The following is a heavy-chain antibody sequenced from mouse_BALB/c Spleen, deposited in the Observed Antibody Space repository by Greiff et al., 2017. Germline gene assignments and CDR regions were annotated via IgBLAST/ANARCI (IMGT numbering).Heavy chain of an antibody. CDR3: TRMGDYDEGAAMDY. Sequence: VQLQQPGAELVRPGASVKLSCKASGYTFTSYWINWVKQRPGQGLEWIGNIYPSDSYTNYNQKFKDKATLTVDKSSSTAYMQLSSPTSEDSAVYYSTRMGDYDEGAAMDYWGQGTSVTVSS. J-gene: IGHJ4*01. CDR1: GYTFTSYW. D-gene: IGHD2-4*01. CDR2: IYPSDSYT. V-gene: IGHV1-69*02.